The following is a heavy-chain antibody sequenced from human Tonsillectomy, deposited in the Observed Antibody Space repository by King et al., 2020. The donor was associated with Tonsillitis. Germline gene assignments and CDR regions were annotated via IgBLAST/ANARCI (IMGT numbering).Heavy chain of an antibody. Sequence: FTLKESGPPLVKPPQTLTLTCTFSGFSLSSTGVAVGWIRQPPGKALEWLTIIYWNDDKRYSPSLKSRLTITKDTSKNQVVLTMTNMDPVDTATYYCAHTQGGYSGNGWYPSPFDYWGQGILVTVSS. V-gene: IGHV2-5*01. CDR3: AHTQGGYSGNGWYPSPFDY. D-gene: IGHD6-19*01. CDR2: IYWNDDK. CDR1: GFSLSSTGVA. J-gene: IGHJ4*02.